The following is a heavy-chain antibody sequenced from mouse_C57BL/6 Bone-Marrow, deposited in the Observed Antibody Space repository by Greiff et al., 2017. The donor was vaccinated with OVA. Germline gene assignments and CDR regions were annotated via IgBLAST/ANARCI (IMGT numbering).Heavy chain of an antibody. V-gene: IGHV1-54*01. CDR2: INPGSGGT. CDR3: ARGYGNYGYFDV. CDR1: GYAFTNYL. J-gene: IGHJ1*03. Sequence: LVESGAELVRPGTSVKVSCKASGYAFTNYLIEWVKQRPGQGLEWIGVINPGSGGTNYTEKFKGKATLTADKSSSTAYMQLSSLTSEDSAVDFCARGYGNYGYFDVWGTGTTVTVSS. D-gene: IGHD2-10*02.